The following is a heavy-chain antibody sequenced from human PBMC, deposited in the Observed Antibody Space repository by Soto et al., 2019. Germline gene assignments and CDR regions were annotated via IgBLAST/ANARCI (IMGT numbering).Heavy chain of an antibody. CDR1: GFSLSTSGVG. V-gene: IGHV2-5*02. Sequence: QITLKESGPTLVKPTQTLTLTCTFSGFSLSTSGVGVGWIRQPPGKALEWLALIYWDDDKRYSPSLKSRLTITKDTSKNQVVLTMTNMDPVDTATYYCAHRRYWYYYDSSGYYYGGDFDYWGQGTLVTVSS. CDR3: AHRRYWYYYDSSGYYYGGDFDY. D-gene: IGHD3-22*01. CDR2: IYWDDDK. J-gene: IGHJ4*02.